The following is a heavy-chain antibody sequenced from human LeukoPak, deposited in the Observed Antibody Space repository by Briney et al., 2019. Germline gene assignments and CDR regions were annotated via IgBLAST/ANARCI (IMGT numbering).Heavy chain of an antibody. J-gene: IGHJ3*02. CDR3: AREADGSNAFDI. V-gene: IGHV1-69*06. Sequence: SVKVSCKASGGTFSSYAISWVRQAPGQGLEWMGGIIPIFGTANYAQKFQGRVTITADKSTSTAYMELSSLRSEDTAVYYCAREADGSNAFDIWGQGAMVTVSS. D-gene: IGHD4-23*01. CDR1: GGTFSSYA. CDR2: IIPIFGTA.